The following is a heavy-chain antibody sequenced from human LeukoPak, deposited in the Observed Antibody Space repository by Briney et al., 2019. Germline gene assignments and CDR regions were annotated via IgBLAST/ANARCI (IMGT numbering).Heavy chain of an antibody. CDR2: ITVYSGNT. V-gene: IGHV1-18*01. CDR1: GYTFTNYG. J-gene: IGHJ4*02. CDR3: ARGGYYYGSGTSYDALFDY. Sequence: ASVTVSCKASGYTFTNYGITWVRQAPGQGLEWMGWITVYSGNTNYAQKFQGRVTMTTDTSTSTGYMELRILRSDDTAVYYCARGGYYYGSGTSYDALFDYWGQGTLVTVSS. D-gene: IGHD3-10*01.